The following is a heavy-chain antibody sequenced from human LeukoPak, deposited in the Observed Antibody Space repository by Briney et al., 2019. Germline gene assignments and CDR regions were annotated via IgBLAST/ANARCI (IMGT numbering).Heavy chain of an antibody. CDR2: IYYSGST. CDR1: GGSISSGDYY. V-gene: IGHV4-61*08. CDR3: ARGQPYDFWSGYAPGWFDP. Sequence: SQTLSLTCTVSGGSISSGDYYWSWIRQPPGKGLEWIGYIYYSGSTNYNPSLKSRVTISVDTSKNQFSLKLSSVTAADTAVYYCARGQPYDFWSGYAPGWFDPWGQGTLVTVSS. J-gene: IGHJ5*02. D-gene: IGHD3-3*01.